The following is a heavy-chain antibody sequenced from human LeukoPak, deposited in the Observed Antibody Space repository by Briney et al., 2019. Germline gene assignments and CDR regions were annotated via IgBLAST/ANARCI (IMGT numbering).Heavy chain of an antibody. V-gene: IGHV3-23*01. CDR2: ISDSGGST. D-gene: IGHD3-10*01. CDR1: GFTVSSDY. Sequence: SGGSLRLSCAASGFTVSSDYMSWVRQPPGKGLEWVSAISDSGGSTYYGDSVKGRFTISRDSSKNTLYLQMNSLRAEDTAVYYCAKRASGSGTSLYYFDYWGQGTLVTVSS. J-gene: IGHJ4*02. CDR3: AKRASGSGTSLYYFDY.